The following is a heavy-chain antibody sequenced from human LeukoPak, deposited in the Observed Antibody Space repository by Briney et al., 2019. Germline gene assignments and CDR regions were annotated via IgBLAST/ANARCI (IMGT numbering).Heavy chain of an antibody. J-gene: IGHJ4*02. V-gene: IGHV4-4*09. D-gene: IGHD1-26*01. Sequence: PSETLSLTCTVSGASISHYYWSWIRQTPEKGLEWMGHIHTTGGSSYYPSLKSRLTMSIDTSRNQFSLKLTSVTAADTAFYFCARLGSYHDFWGQGALVTVSS. CDR1: GASISHYY. CDR3: ARLGSYHDF. CDR2: IHTTGGS.